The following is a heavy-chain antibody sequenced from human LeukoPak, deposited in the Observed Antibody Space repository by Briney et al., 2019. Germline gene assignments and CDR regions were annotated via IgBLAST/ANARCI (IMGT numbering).Heavy chain of an antibody. D-gene: IGHD6-25*01. Sequence: PGGSLRLSCAASGFTFSSYEMNWVRQAPGKGLEWVSYISSSSTTIYYADSLKGRFNISRDNAKNSLYLQMNSLRAEDTAVYYCARRSGHYYWYFDLWGRGTLVTVSS. V-gene: IGHV3-48*03. CDR2: ISSSSTTI. CDR1: GFTFSSYE. J-gene: IGHJ2*01. CDR3: ARRSGHYYWYFDL.